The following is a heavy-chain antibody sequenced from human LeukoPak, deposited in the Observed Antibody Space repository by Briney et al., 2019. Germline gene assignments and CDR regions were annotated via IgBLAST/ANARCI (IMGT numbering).Heavy chain of an antibody. CDR2: IYHSGST. CDR3: ARGPDYYFDY. D-gene: IGHD2-21*02. Sequence: PSETLSLTCTVSGGSISSYYWGWIRQPPGKGLEWIGSIYHSGSTYYNPSLKSRVTISVDTSKNQFSLKLSSVTAADTAVYYCARGPDYYFDYWGQGTLVTVSS. V-gene: IGHV4-38-2*02. CDR1: GGSISSYY. J-gene: IGHJ4*02.